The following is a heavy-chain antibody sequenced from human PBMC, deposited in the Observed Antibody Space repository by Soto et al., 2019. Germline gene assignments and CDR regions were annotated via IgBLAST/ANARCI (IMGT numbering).Heavy chain of an antibody. CDR1: GGSISSGGYS. CDR3: ASEYYGDGYGMDV. Sequence: QLQLQESGSGLVKPSQTLSLTCAVSGGSISSGGYSWSWIRQPPGKGLEWIGYIYHSGSTYYNPSLKSRVSISVDRSKNHFSLKQCSVTAADTAVYYFASEYYGDGYGMDVWGQGTTVTVSS. CDR2: IYHSGST. J-gene: IGHJ6*02. V-gene: IGHV4-30-2*01. D-gene: IGHD4-17*01.